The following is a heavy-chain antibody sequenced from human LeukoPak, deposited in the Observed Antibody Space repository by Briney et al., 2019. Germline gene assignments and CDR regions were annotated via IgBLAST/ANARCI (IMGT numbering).Heavy chain of an antibody. D-gene: IGHD6-19*01. Sequence: PSETLSLTCTVSGGSIGSYYWSWIRQPPGKGLEWIGYIYYSGSTNYNPSLKSRVTISVDTSKNQFSLKLSSVTAADTAVYYCATGYSSGWQNEGFDYWGQGTLVTVSS. CDR3: ATGYSSGWQNEGFDY. J-gene: IGHJ4*02. V-gene: IGHV4-59*08. CDR1: GGSIGSYY. CDR2: IYYSGST.